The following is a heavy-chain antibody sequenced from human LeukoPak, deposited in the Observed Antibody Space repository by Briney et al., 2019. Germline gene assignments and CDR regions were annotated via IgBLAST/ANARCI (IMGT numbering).Heavy chain of an antibody. CDR1: GFTFSSYA. CDR3: AKDELITVTIRVDYFDS. D-gene: IGHD4-17*01. V-gene: IGHV3-23*01. CDR2: VSGRGGST. J-gene: IGHJ4*02. Sequence: GGSLRLSCAASGFTFSSYAMSWVRQTPGKGMEWVSAVSGRGGSTYYADSVKGRFTISRDNSKNTLYLQMNSLRAEDTAVYYCAKDELITVTIRVDYFDSWGQGTLVTVSS.